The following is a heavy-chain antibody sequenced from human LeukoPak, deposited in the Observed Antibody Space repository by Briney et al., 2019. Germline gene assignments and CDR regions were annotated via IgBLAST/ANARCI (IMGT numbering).Heavy chain of an antibody. J-gene: IGHJ4*02. D-gene: IGHD6-19*01. Sequence: GGSLRLSCAASGSTFDDYAMHWVRQAPGKGLEWVSGISWNSGSRGYVDSVRGRFTISRDNTKNSLYLQMNVLGPEDTALYYCAKSRDSSDWYAAGFDFWGQGTLVTVSS. CDR3: AKSRDSSDWYAAGFDF. V-gene: IGHV3-9*01. CDR1: GSTFDDYA. CDR2: ISWNSGSR.